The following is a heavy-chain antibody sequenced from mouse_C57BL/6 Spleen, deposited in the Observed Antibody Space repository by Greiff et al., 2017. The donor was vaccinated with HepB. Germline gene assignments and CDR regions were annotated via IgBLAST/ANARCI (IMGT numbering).Heavy chain of an antibody. CDR1: GFNIKDYY. Sequence: VQLQQSGAELVRPGASVKLSCTASGFNIKDYYMHWVKQRPEQGLEWIGRIDPEDGDTEYAPKFQGKATMTADTSSNTAYLQLSSLTSEATAVYYCTTHYGSSAWFAYWGQGTLVTVSA. D-gene: IGHD1-1*01. J-gene: IGHJ3*01. CDR3: TTHYGSSAWFAY. CDR2: IDPEDGDT. V-gene: IGHV14-1*01.